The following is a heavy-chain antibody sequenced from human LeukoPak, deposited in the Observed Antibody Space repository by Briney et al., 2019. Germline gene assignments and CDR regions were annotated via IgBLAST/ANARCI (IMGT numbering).Heavy chain of an antibody. D-gene: IGHD2-2*02. CDR1: GFTFSSYG. CDR2: IKSKTDGGTT. J-gene: IGHJ4*02. Sequence: GGSLRLSCAASGFTFSSYGMHWVRQAPGKGLEWVGRIKSKTDGGTTDYAAPVKGRFTISRDDSKSTLYLQMNSLKTEDTAVYYCTTDQIVVVPAAIGNPPSQLDYWGQGTLVTVSS. V-gene: IGHV3-15*01. CDR3: TTDQIVVVPAAIGNPPSQLDY.